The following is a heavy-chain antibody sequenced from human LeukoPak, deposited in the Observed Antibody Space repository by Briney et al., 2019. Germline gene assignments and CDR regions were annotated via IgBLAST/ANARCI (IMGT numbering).Heavy chain of an antibody. V-gene: IGHV3-23*01. Sequence: GGSLRLSCAASGFTFSSYAMSWVRQAPGKGLEWVSAISGSGGSTYYADSVKGRFTISRDNSKNTLYLQMNRLRAEDTAVYYCASGIVATREEAFDIWGQGTMVAVSS. CDR3: ASGIVATREEAFDI. CDR1: GFTFSSYA. J-gene: IGHJ3*02. CDR2: ISGSGGST. D-gene: IGHD5-12*01.